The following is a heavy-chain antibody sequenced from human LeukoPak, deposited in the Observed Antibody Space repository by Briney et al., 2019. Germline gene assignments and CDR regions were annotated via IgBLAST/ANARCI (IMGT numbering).Heavy chain of an antibody. CDR1: GYTFISYG. Sequence: GASVKVSCKASGYTFISYGISWVRQAPGQGLEWMGWISAYNGNTNYAQKLQGRVTMTTDTSTGTAYMELRSLRSDDTAVYYCARIGSSSFSYYYYMDVWGKGTTVTVSS. J-gene: IGHJ6*03. V-gene: IGHV1-18*01. D-gene: IGHD6-6*01. CDR3: ARIGSSSFSYYYYMDV. CDR2: ISAYNGNT.